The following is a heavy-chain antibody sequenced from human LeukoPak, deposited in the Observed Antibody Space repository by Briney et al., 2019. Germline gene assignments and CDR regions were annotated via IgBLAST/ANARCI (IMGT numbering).Heavy chain of an antibody. D-gene: IGHD3-22*01. CDR1: GYSFTSYW. CDR2: IYPGDSDT. J-gene: IGHJ6*03. V-gene: IGHV5-51*01. Sequence: GESLKISCKGSGYSFTSYWIGWVRQMPGKGLEWMGIIYPGDSDTRYSPSFQGQVTISADKSISTAYLQWSSLKASDTAMYYCARHVSYDSSGYYLVNYYYYMDVWGKGTTVTISS. CDR3: ARHVSYDSSGYYLVNYYYYMDV.